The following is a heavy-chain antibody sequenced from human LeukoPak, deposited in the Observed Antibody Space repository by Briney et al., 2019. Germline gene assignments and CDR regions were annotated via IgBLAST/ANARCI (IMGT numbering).Heavy chain of an antibody. Sequence: ASVKVSCKASGYTFTSYGISWVRQAPGQGLEWMGIINPSVGSPIYAQTFQGRLTMTTDMSTSTVYMELSTLRSDDTAVYFCAKDPRDILTGDYDAFDIWGQGTMVTVSS. CDR3: AKDPRDILTGDYDAFDI. CDR2: INPSVGSP. V-gene: IGHV1-46*01. D-gene: IGHD3-9*01. J-gene: IGHJ3*02. CDR1: GYTFTSYG.